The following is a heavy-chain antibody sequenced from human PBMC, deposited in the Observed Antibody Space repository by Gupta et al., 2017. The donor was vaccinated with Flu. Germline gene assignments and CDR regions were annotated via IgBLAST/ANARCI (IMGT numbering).Heavy chain of an antibody. J-gene: IGHJ4*02. Sequence: QLVESGGGLVQPGGSLRLSCAASGFTFITSYLQWVRQAPGKGLVWVSRINPDGSSTTYAESVKGRFTISRDNAKNTLYLQMNSLGDDDTAVYYCATVTSGCWGQGTLVTVSS. D-gene: IGHD4-17*01. CDR3: ATVTSGC. CDR1: GFTFITSY. V-gene: IGHV3-74*03. CDR2: INPDGSST.